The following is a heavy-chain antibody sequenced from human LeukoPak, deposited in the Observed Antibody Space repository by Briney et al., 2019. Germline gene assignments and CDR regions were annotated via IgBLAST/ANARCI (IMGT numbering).Heavy chain of an antibody. D-gene: IGHD2-2*01. V-gene: IGHV3-21*01. CDR1: GFTFRSYS. J-gene: IGHJ4*02. CDR3: ARSGYSSTWYLQNFELDY. CDR2: IITIRSHI. Sequence: GGSLRLSCAASGFTFRSYSMNCVRQPPGKRLEWVSSIITIRSHIYYADSLKGRFTISRDNAKNSLYLQMNSLRAEDTAVYFCARSGYSSTWYLQNFELDYWGQGTLVTVSS.